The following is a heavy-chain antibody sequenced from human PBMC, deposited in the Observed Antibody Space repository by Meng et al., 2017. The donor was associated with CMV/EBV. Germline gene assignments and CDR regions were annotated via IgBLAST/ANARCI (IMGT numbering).Heavy chain of an antibody. CDR1: GYTFTSYG. V-gene: IGHV1-2*02. J-gene: IGHJ5*02. Sequence: ASVKVSCKASGYTFTSYGISWVRQAPGQQLEWMGWINPNSGGTNYAQRFQGRVTMTRDTSISTAYMELSRLTSENTAVYYCARAVVPDATFDPWGQGTLVTVSS. CDR2: INPNSGGT. D-gene: IGHD2-2*01. CDR3: ARAVVPDATFDP.